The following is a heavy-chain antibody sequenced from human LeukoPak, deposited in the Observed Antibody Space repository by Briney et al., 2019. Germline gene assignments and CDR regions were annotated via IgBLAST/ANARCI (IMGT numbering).Heavy chain of an antibody. CDR2: ISGSGGST. Sequence: PGGSLRLSCAASGLTFSSYAMSWVRQAPGKGLEWVSAISGSGGSTYYADTVKGRFTISRDNSKNTLYLQMNSLRAEDTAVYYCANDFDWLLIPPPLDYWGQGTLVTVSS. CDR3: ANDFDWLLIPPPLDY. CDR1: GLTFSSYA. J-gene: IGHJ4*02. V-gene: IGHV3-23*01. D-gene: IGHD3-9*01.